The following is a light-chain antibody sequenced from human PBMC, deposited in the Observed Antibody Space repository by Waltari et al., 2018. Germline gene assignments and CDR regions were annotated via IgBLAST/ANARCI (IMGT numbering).Light chain of an antibody. J-gene: IGKJ1*01. CDR2: GAS. V-gene: IGKV3-15*01. CDR3: QQYNDWPRT. CDR1: QSVSSN. Sequence: EIVMTQSPATLSVSPGERATLSCRASQSVSSNLAWYQQRPGQAPRLLISGASTMATGIPARFSGSGSGTEFTLTISMLQSEDFAVYYCQQYNDWPRTFGQGTRVEVK.